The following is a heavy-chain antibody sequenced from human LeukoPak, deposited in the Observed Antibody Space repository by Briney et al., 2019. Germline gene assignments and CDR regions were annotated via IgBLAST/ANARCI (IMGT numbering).Heavy chain of an antibody. D-gene: IGHD6-19*01. CDR1: GYTFTGYY. CDR2: TNPNSGST. CDR3: ARVASRIAVAASTGWFDP. J-gene: IGHJ5*02. V-gene: IGHV1-2*06. Sequence: ASVKVSCKASGYTFTGYYINWVRQAPGQGLEWMGRTNPNSGSTKYAQKFQGRVTMTRDTSISTAYMELRRLRSDDTAVYYCARVASRIAVAASTGWFDPWGQGTLVTVSS.